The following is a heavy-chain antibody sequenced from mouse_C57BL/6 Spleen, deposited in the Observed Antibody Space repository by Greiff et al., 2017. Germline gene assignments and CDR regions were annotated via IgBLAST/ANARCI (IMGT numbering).Heavy chain of an antibody. CDR1: GYTFTSYW. Sequence: VQLQQSGAELVKPGASVKLSCKASGYTFTSYWMHWVKQRPGRGLEWIGRIAPNSGGTKYNEKFKSKATLTVDKPSSTAYMQLSSLTSEDSAVYYCAREGDSYYGGENAMDYWGQGTSVTVSS. D-gene: IGHD2-3*01. CDR2: IAPNSGGT. CDR3: AREGDSYYGGENAMDY. V-gene: IGHV1-72*01. J-gene: IGHJ4*01.